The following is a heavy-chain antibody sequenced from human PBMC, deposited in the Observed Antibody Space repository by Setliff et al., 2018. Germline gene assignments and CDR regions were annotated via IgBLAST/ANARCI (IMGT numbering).Heavy chain of an antibody. J-gene: IGHJ3*02. CDR2: INPSGGLT. CDR3: ARDRFYNSWSGTSITAPHDAFDI. Sequence: ASAKVSCKASGYTLSKYYMHWVRQAPGQGLEWMGIINPSGGLTKYAQKFQGRVTMTSDTSTNTVYLEVSSLRSEDTAVYFCARDRFYNSWSGTSITAPHDAFDIWGQGTMVTVSS. D-gene: IGHD3-3*01. V-gene: IGHV1-46*03. CDR1: GYTLSKYY.